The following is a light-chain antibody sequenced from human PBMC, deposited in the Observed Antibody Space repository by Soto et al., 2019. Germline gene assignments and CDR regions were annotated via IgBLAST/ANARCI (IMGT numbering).Light chain of an antibody. J-gene: IGKJ2*01. CDR1: QSVRGN. CDR2: DAS. V-gene: IGKV3-15*01. Sequence: EIVMTQSPATLSVSPGERVALSCRASQSVRGNFAWYQQKPGQAPRILIYDASTRATGITARFSGSGSGTEFTLTISGLQSEDFGVFYCQQYNNSPYTFGQGTKLEIK. CDR3: QQYNNSPYT.